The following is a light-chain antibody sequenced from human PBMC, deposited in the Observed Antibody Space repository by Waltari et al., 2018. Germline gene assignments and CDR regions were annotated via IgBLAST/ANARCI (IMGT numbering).Light chain of an antibody. V-gene: IGKV3-20*01. CDR1: QSVSTS. J-gene: IGKJ1*01. Sequence: IVLTQSPGTLSLSPGDSTTLSCRASQSVSTSLAWYQQKPGQAPKLLIYGASTRATGIPDRFTGSGSGTDFSLTISSLEPEDFAIYFCQHYVRLPATFGQGTKVEIK. CDR3: QHYVRLPAT. CDR2: GAS.